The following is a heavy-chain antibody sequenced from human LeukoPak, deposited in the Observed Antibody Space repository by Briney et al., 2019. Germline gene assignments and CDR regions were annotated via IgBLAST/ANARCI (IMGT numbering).Heavy chain of an antibody. CDR1: GYTLTELS. Sequence: ASVKVSCKVSGYTLTELSMHWVRQAPGKGLEWMGGFDPEDGETIYAQKFQGRVTMTEDTSTDTAYMELSSLRSEDTAVYYCAAGGLTGAPYYYYGMDVWGQGTTVTVSS. CDR2: FDPEDGET. V-gene: IGHV1-24*01. J-gene: IGHJ6*02. CDR3: AAGGLTGAPYYYYGMDV. D-gene: IGHD1-14*01.